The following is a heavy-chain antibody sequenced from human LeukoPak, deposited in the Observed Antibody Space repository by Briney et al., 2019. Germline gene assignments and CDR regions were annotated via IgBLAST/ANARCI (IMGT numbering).Heavy chain of an antibody. D-gene: IGHD1-26*01. CDR3: ARVDSGSYLRAFDI. CDR2: MYYAGNT. V-gene: IGHV4-31*03. J-gene: IGHJ3*02. Sequence: SQTLSLTCTVSGGSISTGGYYWGWVRQHPGKGLEWIGYMYYAGNTYYNPSLKSRVTVSVDTSKNQFSLKLTSMTAADTAVYYCARVDSGSYLRAFDIWGQGTMVTVSS. CDR1: GGSISTGGYY.